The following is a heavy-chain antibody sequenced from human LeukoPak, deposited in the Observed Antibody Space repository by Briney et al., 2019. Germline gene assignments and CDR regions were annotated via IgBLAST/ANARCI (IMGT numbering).Heavy chain of an antibody. CDR3: ARDPEKSLAVAHLDY. CDR2: ISGSGGST. J-gene: IGHJ4*02. CDR1: GLSFRSYA. V-gene: IGHV3-23*01. Sequence: GGSLRLSCAASGLSFRSYAMSWVRQAPGKGLEWVSGISGSGGSTYYADSVKGRFTISRDNSKNTLYLEMNNLRAEDTAVYFCARDPEKSLAVAHLDYWGQGTLVTVAS. D-gene: IGHD6-19*01.